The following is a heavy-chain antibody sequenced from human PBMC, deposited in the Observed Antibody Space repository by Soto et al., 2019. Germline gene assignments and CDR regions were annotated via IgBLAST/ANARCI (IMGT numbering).Heavy chain of an antibody. D-gene: IGHD3-16*01. CDR2: INAGNGNT. CDR3: ATAEALPLDY. J-gene: IGHJ4*02. V-gene: IGHV1-3*01. Sequence: QVQLVQSGAEVKKPGASVKVSCKASGYTFTSYAMHWVRQAPGQRLEWMGWINAGNGNTKYSQKFQGRVTITRDTSASTAYMGLSSLRSEDTAVYYCATAEALPLDYWGQGTLVTVSS. CDR1: GYTFTSYA.